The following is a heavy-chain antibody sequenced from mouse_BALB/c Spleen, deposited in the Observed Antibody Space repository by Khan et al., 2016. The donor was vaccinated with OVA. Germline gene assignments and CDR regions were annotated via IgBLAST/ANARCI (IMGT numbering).Heavy chain of an antibody. CDR3: ARTYFSYGNYGDYYTMDY. Sequence: QVQLKQSGPGLVQPSQSLSITCTVSGFSLTSYGVPWVRQSPEKGLEWLGVIWSGGSTDYNSAFISRLTISKDNSKSQVFFKMNSLQANDTAIYYCARTYFSYGNYGDYYTMDYWGQGTSVTVSS. D-gene: IGHD2-1*01. J-gene: IGHJ4*01. CDR2: IWSGGST. CDR1: GFSLTSYG. V-gene: IGHV2-2*02.